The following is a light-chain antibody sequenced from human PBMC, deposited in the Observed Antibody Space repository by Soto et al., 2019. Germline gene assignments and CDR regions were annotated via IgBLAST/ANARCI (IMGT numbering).Light chain of an antibody. Sequence: EIVLPQSPATLSLSPGERAALSCRASQSVSSYLAWYQQKPGQGPRLLIYDASNRATGVSARFSGSGSGTDFTLTISSLEPEDFAVYYCHQRSSWPRGTFGQGTKVGIK. CDR1: QSVSSY. CDR2: DAS. V-gene: IGKV3-11*01. J-gene: IGKJ1*01. CDR3: HQRSSWPRGT.